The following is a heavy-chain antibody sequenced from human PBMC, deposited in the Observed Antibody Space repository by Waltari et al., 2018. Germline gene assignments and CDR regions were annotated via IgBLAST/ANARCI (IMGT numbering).Heavy chain of an antibody. Sequence: EVQLVESGGVVVQPGGSLRLSCAASGFTFDDYTMHWVRQAPGKGLEWVSLISWDGGSTYYADSVKGRFTISRDNSKNSLYLQMNSLRTEDTALYYCAKDSDPHYVGYAFDIWGQGTMVTVSS. CDR2: ISWDGGST. V-gene: IGHV3-43*01. D-gene: IGHD3-10*02. J-gene: IGHJ3*02. CDR3: AKDSDPHYVGYAFDI. CDR1: GFTFDDYT.